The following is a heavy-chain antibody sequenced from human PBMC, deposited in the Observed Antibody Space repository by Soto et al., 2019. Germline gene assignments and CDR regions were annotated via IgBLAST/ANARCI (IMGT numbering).Heavy chain of an antibody. Sequence: QVQLQESGPRLLKPSETLSLTCSVSGGPIRSYYLSWVRQAPGKGLEWIAYIAYTGITGYNPSPRGRVTISGDTSQNLCSLKITSATAADTAVYYCAREGFSGYEALDYWGQGILVTVS. CDR1: GGPIRSYY. CDR3: AREGFSGYEALDY. CDR2: IAYTGIT. D-gene: IGHD5-12*01. V-gene: IGHV4-59*01. J-gene: IGHJ4*02.